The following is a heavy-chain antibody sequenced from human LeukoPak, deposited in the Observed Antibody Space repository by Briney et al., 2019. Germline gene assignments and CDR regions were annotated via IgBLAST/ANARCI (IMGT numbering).Heavy chain of an antibody. CDR3: ARGRRIAVAGTITRYYFDY. D-gene: IGHD6-19*01. J-gene: IGHJ4*02. CDR1: GYTFTSYD. CDR2: MNPNSGNT. V-gene: IGHV1-8*01. Sequence: ASVEVSCKASGYTFTSYDINWVRQATGQGLEWMGWMNPNSGNTGYAQKFQGRVTMTRNTSISTAYMELSSLRSEDTAVYYCARGRRIAVAGTITRYYFDYWGQGTLVTVSS.